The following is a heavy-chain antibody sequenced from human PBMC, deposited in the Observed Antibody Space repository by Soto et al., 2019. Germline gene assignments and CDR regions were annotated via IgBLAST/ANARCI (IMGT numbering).Heavy chain of an antibody. V-gene: IGHV4-4*02. Sequence: QVQLQESGPGLVKPSGTLSLTCAVSGVSISIPNWWAWVRQAPGKGLEWIGEIDHSGTTNYNPSLNSRVPISLDRSKNQFSLRLTSVAAADPAVYFCARGKFYAFDIWGQGTMVTVSS. CDR3: ARGKFYAFDI. J-gene: IGHJ3*02. CDR1: GVSISIPNW. CDR2: IDHSGTT.